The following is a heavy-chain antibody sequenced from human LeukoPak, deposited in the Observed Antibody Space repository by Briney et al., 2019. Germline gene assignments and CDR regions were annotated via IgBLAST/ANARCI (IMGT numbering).Heavy chain of an antibody. D-gene: IGHD6-6*01. Sequence: SETLSLTCTVSGGSISTYYWSWIRQSPGKGLEWIGSIYYSGSTYYNPSLKSRVTISVDTSKNQFSLKLSSVTAADTAVYYCARGAYSSSSLVWFDPWGQGTLVTVSS. CDR1: GGSISTYY. J-gene: IGHJ5*02. V-gene: IGHV4-59*08. CDR3: ARGAYSSSSLVWFDP. CDR2: IYYSGST.